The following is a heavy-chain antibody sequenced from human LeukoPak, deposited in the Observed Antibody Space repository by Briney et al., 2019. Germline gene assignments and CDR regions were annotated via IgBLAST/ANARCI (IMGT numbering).Heavy chain of an antibody. CDR1: GFTFSSYS. Sequence: PGGSLRLSCAASGFTFSSYSMNWVRQAPGKGLEWVSSISSSSSYIYYADSVKGRFTISRDNAKNSLYLQMNSLRAEDTAVYYCARDDTMVRGVIFDSWGQGTLVTVSS. V-gene: IGHV3-21*01. J-gene: IGHJ4*02. CDR3: ARDDTMVRGVIFDS. D-gene: IGHD3-10*01. CDR2: ISSSSSYI.